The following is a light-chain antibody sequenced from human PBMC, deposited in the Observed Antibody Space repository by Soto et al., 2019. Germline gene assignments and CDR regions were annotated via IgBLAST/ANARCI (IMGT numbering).Light chain of an antibody. V-gene: IGKV3-15*01. CDR2: GAS. CDR3: QQYNKWLWT. CDR1: QSVSSN. J-gene: IGKJ1*01. Sequence: EIVMTQSPATLSVSPGERATLSCRASQSVSSNLAWYQQKPGQTPRPLIYGASTRAIGIPARFSGSGSGTEFTLTISSLQSEDFAVYYCQQYNKWLWTFGQGTNVEI.